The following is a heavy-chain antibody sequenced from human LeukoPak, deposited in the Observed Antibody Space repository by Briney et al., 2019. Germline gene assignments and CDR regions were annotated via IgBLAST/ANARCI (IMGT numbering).Heavy chain of an antibody. CDR1: GFTFSSYS. Sequence: PGGSLRLSCAASGFTFSSYSMNWVRQAPGKGLEWVSYISSSSSTIYYADSVKGRFTISRDNSMNTLYLQMNSLRAEDTAVYYCARASRDSDYYYYYYMDVWGKGTTVTISS. D-gene: IGHD2-21*01. J-gene: IGHJ6*03. CDR3: ARASRDSDYYYYYYMDV. CDR2: ISSSSSTI. V-gene: IGHV3-48*01.